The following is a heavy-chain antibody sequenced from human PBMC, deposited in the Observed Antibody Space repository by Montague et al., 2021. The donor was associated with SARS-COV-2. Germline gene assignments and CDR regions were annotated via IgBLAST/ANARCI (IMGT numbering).Heavy chain of an antibody. CDR1: AGSISRYY. Sequence: SETLSLTCTVSAGSISRYYWSWTRQPDGTALEWIGRFYPIGSTNYNPSLKSRVTTSVDTSKNQFSLKLSSVTAADTAVYYCARSTFYSSGWWDNWYFDLWGRGTLVSVSS. J-gene: IGHJ2*01. V-gene: IGHV4-4*07. D-gene: IGHD6-19*01. CDR2: FYPIGST. CDR3: ARSTFYSSGWWDNWYFDL.